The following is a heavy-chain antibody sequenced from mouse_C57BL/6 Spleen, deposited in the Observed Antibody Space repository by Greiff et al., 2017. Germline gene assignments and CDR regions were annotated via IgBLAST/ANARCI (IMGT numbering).Heavy chain of an antibody. V-gene: IGHV5-16*01. CDR3: ARGSSWDYYAMDY. Sequence: EVQVVESEGGLVQPGSSMKLSCTASGFTFSDYYMAWVRQVPEKGLEWVANINYDGSSTYYLDSLKSRFIISRDNAKNILYLQMSSLKSEDTATYYCARGSSWDYYAMDYWGQGTSVTVSS. J-gene: IGHJ4*01. CDR2: INYDGSST. D-gene: IGHD1-1*01. CDR1: GFTFSDYY.